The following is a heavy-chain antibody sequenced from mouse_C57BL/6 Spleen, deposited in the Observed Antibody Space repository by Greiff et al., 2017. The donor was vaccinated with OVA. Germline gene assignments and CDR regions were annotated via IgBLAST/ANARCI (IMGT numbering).Heavy chain of an antibody. CDR2: IDPETGGT. CDR1: GYPFTDYE. CDR3: TRSIAY. Sequence: QVQLQQSGAELVRPGASVTLSCKASGYPFTDYEMHWVKQTPVHGLEWIGAIDPETGGTAYNPKFKGKAILTADKSSSTAYMELRSLTAGDSAVYYCTRSIAYWGQGTLVTVSA. V-gene: IGHV1-15*01. J-gene: IGHJ3*01.